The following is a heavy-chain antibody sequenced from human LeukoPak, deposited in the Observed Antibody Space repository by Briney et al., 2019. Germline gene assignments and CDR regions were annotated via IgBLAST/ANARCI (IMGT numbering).Heavy chain of an antibody. CDR3: ARVDFWSGYYLDP. V-gene: IGHV3-74*01. CDR2: IKGDQSTT. Sequence: GGSLRLSCAASGFTFSRHWMHWVRQAPGKGLVWVSRIKGDQSTTNYADSVKGRFTISRDNSKNTLYLQMNSLRAEDTAVYYCARVDFWSGYYLDPWGQGTMVTVSS. D-gene: IGHD3-3*01. J-gene: IGHJ5*02. CDR1: GFTFSRHW.